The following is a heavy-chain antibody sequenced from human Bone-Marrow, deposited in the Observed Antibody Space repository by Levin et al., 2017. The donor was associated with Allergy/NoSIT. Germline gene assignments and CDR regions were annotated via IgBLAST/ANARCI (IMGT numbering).Heavy chain of an antibody. V-gene: IGHV1-8*01. J-gene: IGHJ4*02. CDR1: GYTFTSYD. Sequence: GGSLRLSCKASGYTFTSYDINWVRQATGQGLEWMGWMNPNSGNTGYAQKFQGRVTMTRNTSISTAYMELSSLRSEDTAVYYCARGSDGYNYGWDWGQGTLVTVSS. CDR2: MNPNSGNT. CDR3: ARGSDGYNYGWD. D-gene: IGHD5-24*01.